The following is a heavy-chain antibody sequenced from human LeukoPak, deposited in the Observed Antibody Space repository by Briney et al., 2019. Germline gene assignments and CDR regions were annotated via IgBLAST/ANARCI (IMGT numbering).Heavy chain of an antibody. D-gene: IGHD3-9*01. CDR2: ISSSSSYI. CDR1: GFTFSSYS. CDR3: ARATTYDILTGYSDY. J-gene: IGHJ4*02. V-gene: IGHV3-21*01. Sequence: GGSLRLSCAASGFTFSSYSMNWVRQAPGKGLEWVSSISSSSSYIYYADSVKGRFTISRDNAKKSLYLQMNSLRAEDTAVYYCARATTYDILTGYSDYWGQGTLVTVSS.